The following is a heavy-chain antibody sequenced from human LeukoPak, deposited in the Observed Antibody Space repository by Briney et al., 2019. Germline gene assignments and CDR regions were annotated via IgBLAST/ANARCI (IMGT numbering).Heavy chain of an antibody. V-gene: IGHV4-34*01. CDR3: ARGHRITIFGVVSPSAHPFDY. CDR2: INHSGST. Sequence: SETLSLTCAVYGGSFSGYYWSWIRQPPGKGLEWIGEINHSGSTNYNPSLKSRVTISVDTSKNQFSLKLSSVTAADTAVYYCARGHRITIFGVVSPSAHPFDYWGQGTLVTVSS. D-gene: IGHD3-3*01. J-gene: IGHJ4*02. CDR1: GGSFSGYY.